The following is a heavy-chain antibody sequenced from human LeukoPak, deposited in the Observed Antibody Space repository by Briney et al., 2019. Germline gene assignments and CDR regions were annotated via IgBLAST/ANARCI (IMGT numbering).Heavy chain of an antibody. V-gene: IGHV3-48*02. CDR1: GFSFSSYS. CDR3: ARLCRNYYDSSSLDY. J-gene: IGHJ4*02. CDR2: ISSSSSTI. D-gene: IGHD3-22*01. Sequence: GGSLRLSCAASGFSFSSYSMNWVRQAPGKGLEWVSYISSSSSTIYYADSVKGRFTISRDNAKNSLYLQLNSLRDEDTAVYYCARLCRNYYDSSSLDYWGQGTLVTVSS.